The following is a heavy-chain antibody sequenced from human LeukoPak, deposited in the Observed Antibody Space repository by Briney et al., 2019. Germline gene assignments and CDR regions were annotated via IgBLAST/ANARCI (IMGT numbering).Heavy chain of an antibody. V-gene: IGHV1-18*01. J-gene: IGHJ4*02. CDR2: ISAYNANT. CDR1: GYSFTSYG. CDR3: ARRAPITDYFDY. D-gene: IGHD3-16*01. Sequence: GASVKVSCKASGYSFTSYGITWVRQAPGQGLEWMGWISAYNANTNYAQKLQGRVTMTTDTSTSTAYMELRTLRSGDTAVYYCARRAPITDYFDYWGQGTLVTVSS.